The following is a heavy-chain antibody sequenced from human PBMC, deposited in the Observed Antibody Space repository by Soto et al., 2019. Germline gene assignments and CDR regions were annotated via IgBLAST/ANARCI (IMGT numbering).Heavy chain of an antibody. D-gene: IGHD6-13*01. CDR3: ARDPPTIASAGREDY. CDR2: ISAYNGNT. CDR1: GYTFTSYG. V-gene: IGHV1-18*01. J-gene: IGHJ4*02. Sequence: QVQLVQSGAEVKKPGASVKVSCKASGYTFTSYGISWVRQAPGQGLEWMGWISAYNGNTNYAQKLQGRVTMTTDTPTSTAYMELRSLRSEDTAVYCCARDPPTIASAGREDYWGQGALVTVSS.